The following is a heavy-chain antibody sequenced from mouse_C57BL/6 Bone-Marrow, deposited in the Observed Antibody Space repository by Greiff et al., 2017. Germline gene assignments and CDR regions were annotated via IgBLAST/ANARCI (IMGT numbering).Heavy chain of an antibody. J-gene: IGHJ4*01. CDR1: GYAFSSYW. CDR3: ARFPLYYYGSSYGYYAMDY. V-gene: IGHV1-80*01. Sequence: VNVVESGAELVKPGASVKISCKASGYAFSSYWMNWVKQRPGKGLEWIGQIYPGDGDTNYNGKFKGKATLTADKSSSTAYMQLSSLTSEDSAVYFCARFPLYYYGSSYGYYAMDYWGQGTSVTVAS. CDR2: IYPGDGDT. D-gene: IGHD1-1*01.